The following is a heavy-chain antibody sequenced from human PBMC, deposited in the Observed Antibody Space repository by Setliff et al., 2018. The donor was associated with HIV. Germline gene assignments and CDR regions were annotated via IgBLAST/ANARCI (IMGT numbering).Heavy chain of an antibody. V-gene: IGHV4-34*01. Sequence: SETLSLTCAVYGGSSNDYYWNWIRQPPGKGLEWIGEIHHTGYINYHPSFKSRVTISLDTSRNQFSLKLRSVTAADTAVYYCARFGVTTVTTGDYWGQGTLVTVSS. CDR2: IHHTGYI. CDR1: GGSSNDYY. CDR3: ARFGVTTVTTGDY. J-gene: IGHJ4*02. D-gene: IGHD4-17*01.